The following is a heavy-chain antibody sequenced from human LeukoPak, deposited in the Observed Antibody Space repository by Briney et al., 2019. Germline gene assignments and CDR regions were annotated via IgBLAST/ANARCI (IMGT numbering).Heavy chain of an antibody. Sequence: ASVKVSCKASGYTFSGYYIHWVRQAPGQGLEWMGWINPSSSGTNYAQKFQGRITMTRDTSITTAYMELDSLRSDDTAVYYCARVRGSGYWGQGTLVTVSS. D-gene: IGHD3-10*01. V-gene: IGHV1-2*02. CDR3: ARVRGSGY. CDR1: GYTFSGYY. CDR2: INPSSSGT. J-gene: IGHJ4*02.